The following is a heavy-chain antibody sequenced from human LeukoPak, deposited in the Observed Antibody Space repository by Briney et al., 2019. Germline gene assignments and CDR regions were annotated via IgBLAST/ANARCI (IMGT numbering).Heavy chain of an antibody. D-gene: IGHD1-26*01. CDR3: ARGAGAIFDY. CDR1: GGSLSGHY. Sequence: SETLSLTCAVSGGSLSGHYWSWIRQTPGKGLEWIGEINRGGSTNYNPALKNRVTMSIDTSRNQFSLKLSSVTAADTAVYYCARGAGAIFDYWGQGTLVTVSS. J-gene: IGHJ4*02. V-gene: IGHV4-34*01. CDR2: INRGGST.